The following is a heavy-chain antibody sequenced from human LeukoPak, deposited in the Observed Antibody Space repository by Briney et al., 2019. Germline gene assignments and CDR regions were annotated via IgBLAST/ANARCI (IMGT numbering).Heavy chain of an antibody. CDR1: GFTFSTYG. J-gene: IGHJ6*03. CDR3: AKSRNAAGKGNYYYMDV. Sequence: PGGSLRLSCAASGFTFSTYGMNWVRQAPGKGLNWVAYISGSDSTVYYADSVRGRFTISRDNSKNTLYLQMNSLRAEDTAVYYCAKSRNAAGKGNYYYMDVWGKGTTVTVSS. V-gene: IGHV3-48*01. D-gene: IGHD6-13*01. CDR2: ISGSDSTV.